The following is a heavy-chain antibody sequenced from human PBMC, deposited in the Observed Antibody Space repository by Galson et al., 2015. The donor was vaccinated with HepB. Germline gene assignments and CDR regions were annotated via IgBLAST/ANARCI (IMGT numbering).Heavy chain of an antibody. J-gene: IGHJ3*02. V-gene: IGHV3-74*01. CDR3: ARVLRGVVAFDI. Sequence: SLRLSCAASGFTFSSYWMHWVRQAPGKGLVWVSRINSDGSSTSYADSVKGRFTISRDNAKNTLYLQMNSLRAEDTAVYYCARVLRGVVAFDIWGQGTMVTVSS. CDR2: INSDGSST. D-gene: IGHD3-10*01. CDR1: GFTFSSYW.